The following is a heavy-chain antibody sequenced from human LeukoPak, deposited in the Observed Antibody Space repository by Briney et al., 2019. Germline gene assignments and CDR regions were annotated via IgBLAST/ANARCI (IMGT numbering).Heavy chain of an antibody. V-gene: IGHV4-34*01. Sequence: SQTLSLTCAVYGASFTGYYWTCVRQPQGDWLEWNGEINHKGAPTNNPSLKSRVTISSDTSKNQFSLKLSSVTAADTVVYYCARGPHSYVSGSYKYSYYYYYYGMDVWGKGTAVTVSS. CDR3: ARGPHSYVSGSYKYSYYYYYYGMDV. CDR1: GASFTGYY. CDR2: INHKGAP. J-gene: IGHJ6*04. D-gene: IGHD3-10*01.